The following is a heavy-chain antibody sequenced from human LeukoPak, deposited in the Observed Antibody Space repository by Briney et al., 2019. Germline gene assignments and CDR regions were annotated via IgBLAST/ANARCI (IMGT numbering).Heavy chain of an antibody. CDR2: IKQDGSEK. D-gene: IGHD6-13*01. Sequence: GGSLRLSCAASGFTFSSYWMSWVRQAPGKGLEWVANIKQDGSEKYYVDSVKGRFTISRDNAKNSLYLQMNSLRAEDTAVYYCARDRRASAAAGIGNWGQGTLVTVSS. CDR3: ARDRRASAAAGIGN. V-gene: IGHV3-7*01. J-gene: IGHJ4*02. CDR1: GFTFSSYW.